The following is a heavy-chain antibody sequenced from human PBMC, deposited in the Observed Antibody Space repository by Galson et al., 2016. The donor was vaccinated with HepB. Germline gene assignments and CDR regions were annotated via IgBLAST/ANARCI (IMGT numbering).Heavy chain of an antibody. CDR3: AREPVRLDDLLTGPPKNPDY. J-gene: IGHJ4*02. CDR1: GYRFPTYG. D-gene: IGHD3-9*01. CDR2: ISANSGNT. Sequence: SVKVSCKASGYRFPTYGIRWVRQAPGQGLEWLGWISANSGNTIYAQKFQDRVTMTRDTSASTVYMDLRSLRSDDTAVYYCAREPVRLDDLLTGPPKNPDYWGQGTLVTVSS. V-gene: IGHV1-18*04.